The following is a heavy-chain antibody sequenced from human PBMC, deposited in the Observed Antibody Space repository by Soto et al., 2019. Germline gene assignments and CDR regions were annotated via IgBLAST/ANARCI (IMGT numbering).Heavy chain of an antibody. Sequence: PSETLSLTCAVSGYSISSGNYWAWIRQPPGRGLEWIGSLYHIGSTHYNTSLKSRVTISVDTSKNHFSLELSSVTAADTAIYYCRSSTSCYDESCVDVWVQGTMVTVSS. J-gene: IGHJ6*02. CDR2: LYHIGST. CDR3: RSSTSCYDESCVDV. CDR1: GYSISSGNY. D-gene: IGHD2-2*01. V-gene: IGHV4-38-2*01.